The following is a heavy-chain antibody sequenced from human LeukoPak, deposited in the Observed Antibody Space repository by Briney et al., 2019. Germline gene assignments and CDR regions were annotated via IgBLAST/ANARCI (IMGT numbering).Heavy chain of an antibody. CDR1: GFTFSNYA. Sequence: GGSLRLSCAASGFTFSNYAMSWVRQAPGKGLEWVSTIGGSGGSAYYADADSVKGRFTISRDNSKNTLYPQMSSLRAEDTAVYYCAKKGAPGIWSWFVPWGQGTLVTVSS. D-gene: IGHD6-13*01. CDR2: IGGSGGSA. J-gene: IGHJ5*02. V-gene: IGHV3-23*01. CDR3: AKKGAPGIWSWFVP.